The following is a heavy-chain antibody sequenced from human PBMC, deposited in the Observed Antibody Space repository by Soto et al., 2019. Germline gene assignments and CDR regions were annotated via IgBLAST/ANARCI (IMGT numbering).Heavy chain of an antibody. D-gene: IGHD7-27*01. J-gene: IGHJ4*02. CDR2: IFDSGTT. CDR3: ARGPSGDKVHY. CDR1: GGSITSDYSC. Sequence: PSETLSLTCTVSGGSITSDYSCWSWIRQPPGEGLEWIWHIFDSGTTYTNPSLRSQVAISLDTSKNHFSLTLSSVTAADTAVYYCARGPSGDKVHYWGQGALVTVSS. V-gene: IGHV4-30-4*01.